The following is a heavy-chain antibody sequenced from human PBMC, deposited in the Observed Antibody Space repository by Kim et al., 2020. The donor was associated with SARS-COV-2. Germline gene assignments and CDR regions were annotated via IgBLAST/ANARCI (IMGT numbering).Heavy chain of an antibody. CDR3: AKEGTSGTFPDY. CDR1: GFTFRNYG. CDR2: ISFDGSKT. V-gene: IGHV3-30*18. J-gene: IGHJ4*02. D-gene: IGHD3-10*01. Sequence: LSLTCAVSGFTFRNYGMHWVRQAPGKGLEWVALISFDGSKTYYVDSVKGRFTISRDNSKNTLFLHMFALGDEDTAVYYCAKEGTSGTFPDYWGQGTLVTVSS.